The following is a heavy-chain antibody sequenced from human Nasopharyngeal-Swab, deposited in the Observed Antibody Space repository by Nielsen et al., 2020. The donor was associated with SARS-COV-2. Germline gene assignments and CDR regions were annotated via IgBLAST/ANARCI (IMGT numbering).Heavy chain of an antibody. J-gene: IGHJ4*02. Sequence: SETLSPTCTVSGGPISSSSYYWGWIRQPPGKGLEWIGGIYYSGSTYYNSSLKSRVTISVDTSKNQFSLKLSSVTAADTAVYYCARQSATRGTDGYNFSYWGQGTLVTVSS. D-gene: IGHD5-24*01. CDR1: GGPISSSSYY. CDR2: IYYSGST. V-gene: IGHV4-39*01. CDR3: ARQSATRGTDGYNFSY.